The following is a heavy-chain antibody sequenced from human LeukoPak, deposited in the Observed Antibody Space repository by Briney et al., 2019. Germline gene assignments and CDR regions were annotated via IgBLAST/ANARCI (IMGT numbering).Heavy chain of an antibody. CDR2: IYYSGST. CDR1: GGSISSYY. V-gene: IGHV4-59*01. CDR3: ARSIAVAAPEAFDI. J-gene: IGHJ3*02. Sequence: ASETLSLTCTVSGGSISSYYWSWIRQPPGKGLEWIGYIYYSGSTNYNPSLKSRVTISVDTSKNQFSLKLSSVTAADTAVYYCARSIAVAAPEAFDIWGQGTMVTVSS. D-gene: IGHD6-19*01.